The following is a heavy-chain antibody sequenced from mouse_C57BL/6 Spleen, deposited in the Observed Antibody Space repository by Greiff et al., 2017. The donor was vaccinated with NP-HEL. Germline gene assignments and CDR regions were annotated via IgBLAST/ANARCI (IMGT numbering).Heavy chain of an antibody. Sequence: VKLVESGAELVKPGASVKISCKASGYAFSSYWMNWVKQRPGKGLEWIGQIYPGDGDTNYNGKFKGKATLTADKSSSTAYMQLSSLTSEDSAVYFCARSVITTVAPWYFDVWGTGTTVTVSS. CDR1: GYAFSSYW. CDR2: IYPGDGDT. V-gene: IGHV1-80*01. J-gene: IGHJ1*03. CDR3: ARSVITTVAPWYFDV. D-gene: IGHD1-1*01.